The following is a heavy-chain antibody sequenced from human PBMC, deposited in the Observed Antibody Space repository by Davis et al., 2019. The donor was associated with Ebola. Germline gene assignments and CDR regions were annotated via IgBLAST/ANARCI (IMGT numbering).Heavy chain of an antibody. CDR1: GFTFSSYG. D-gene: IGHD2-8*01. Sequence: GESLKISCAASGFTFSSYGMHWVRQAPGKGLEWVAVISNDGSNKYYADSVKGRFTISRDNSKNTLSLQMNSLRVEDTAVYYCARDLGYCTNGVCYIGAFDIRGQGTMVTVSS. V-gene: IGHV3-30*03. CDR3: ARDLGYCTNGVCYIGAFDI. CDR2: ISNDGSNK. J-gene: IGHJ3*02.